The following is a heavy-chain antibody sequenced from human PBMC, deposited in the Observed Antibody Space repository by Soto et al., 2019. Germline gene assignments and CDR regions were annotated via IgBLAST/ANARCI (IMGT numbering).Heavy chain of an antibody. D-gene: IGHD3-22*01. V-gene: IGHV1-46*01. Sequence: ASVKGSCQASGYTFTGYYVHWVRQAPGQGLEWMGIINPSGGSTSYAQKFQGRVTVTRDTSTSTVYMELSSLRSEDTAVYYCARDNYYDSSGYPYDAFDIWGQGTMVTVSS. CDR3: ARDNYYDSSGYPYDAFDI. CDR2: INPSGGST. CDR1: GYTFTGYY. J-gene: IGHJ3*02.